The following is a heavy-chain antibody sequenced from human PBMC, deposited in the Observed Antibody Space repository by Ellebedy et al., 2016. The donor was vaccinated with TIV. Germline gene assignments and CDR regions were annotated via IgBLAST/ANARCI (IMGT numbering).Heavy chain of an antibody. J-gene: IGHJ5*02. Sequence: MPSETLSLTCTVSGGSISSSSYYWGWIRQPPGKGLEWVGTIYYSGSTYYNPSLKSRVTISVDTSKNQFSLTLSSVTATDTAIYYCARHQRPRYNSDWFDPWGQGILVTVSS. D-gene: IGHD1-20*01. CDR1: GGSISSSSYY. CDR3: ARHQRPRYNSDWFDP. V-gene: IGHV4-39*01. CDR2: IYYSGST.